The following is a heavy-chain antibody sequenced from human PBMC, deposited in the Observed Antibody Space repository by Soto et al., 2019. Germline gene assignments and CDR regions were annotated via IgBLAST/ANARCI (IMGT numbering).Heavy chain of an antibody. Sequence: APVKVSSKASRGTFSSYTISSMRQAPGQRPEWMGRIIPILGIANYAQKFQGRVTITADKSTSTAYMELSSLRSEDTAVYYCARDYDFWSGYPNHRSWFDPWGQGTLVTVSS. CDR1: RGTFSSYT. D-gene: IGHD3-3*01. CDR3: ARDYDFWSGYPNHRSWFDP. V-gene: IGHV1-69*04. CDR2: IIPILGIA. J-gene: IGHJ5*02.